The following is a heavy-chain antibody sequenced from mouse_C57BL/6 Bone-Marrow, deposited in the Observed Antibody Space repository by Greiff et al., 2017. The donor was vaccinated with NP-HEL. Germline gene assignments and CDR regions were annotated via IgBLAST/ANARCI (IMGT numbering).Heavy chain of an antibody. V-gene: IGHV5-9*01. CDR1: GFTFSSYT. CDR3: ARHSAYYSKRWFAY. D-gene: IGHD2-5*01. Sequence: EVQVVESGGGLVKPGGSLKLSCAASGFTFSSYTMSWVRQTPEKRLEWVATISGGGGNTYYPDSVKGRFTISRDNAKNTLYLQMSSLRSEDTALYYCARHSAYYSKRWFAYWGQGTLVTVSA. J-gene: IGHJ3*01. CDR2: ISGGGGNT.